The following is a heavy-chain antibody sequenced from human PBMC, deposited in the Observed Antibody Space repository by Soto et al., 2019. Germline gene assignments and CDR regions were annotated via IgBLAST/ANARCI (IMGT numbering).Heavy chain of an antibody. Sequence: QGQLVQSGAEVKKPGSSVKVYCQASGGTFSSYSITWVRQDPGQGLEWMGGFVPLVRTANYAQKFQGRLTITAGGSASTAYMDLSSLLSDDTAIYYCAIGATYSGEFEFGGQGSLFTVS. CDR2: FVPLVRTA. CDR1: GGTFSSYS. D-gene: IGHD1-26*01. CDR3: AIGATYSGEFEF. J-gene: IGHJ4*02. V-gene: IGHV1-69*01.